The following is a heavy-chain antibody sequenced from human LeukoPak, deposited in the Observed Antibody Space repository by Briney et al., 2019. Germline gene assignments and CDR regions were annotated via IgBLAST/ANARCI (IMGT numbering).Heavy chain of an antibody. CDR1: GFTFSSYG. V-gene: IGHV3-30*02. J-gene: IGHJ4*02. CDR2: IRYDGSNK. D-gene: IGHD6-19*01. Sequence: GGSLRLSCAASGFTFSSYGMHWVRQAPGKGLEWVAFIRYDGSNKYYADSVKGRFTISRDNSKNTLYLQMSSLRVEDTAVYYCAKGPLIEVAGTTWDYWGQGTLVTVSS. CDR3: AKGPLIEVAGTTWDY.